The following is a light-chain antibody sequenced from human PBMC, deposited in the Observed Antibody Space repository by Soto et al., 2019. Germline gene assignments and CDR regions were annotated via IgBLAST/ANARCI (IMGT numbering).Light chain of an antibody. J-gene: IGLJ2*01. CDR1: SSDVGGYNY. CDR3: SSYAGSNNLV. Sequence: QSALTQPPSASGSPGQSVTISCTGTSSDVGGYNYVSWYQQHPAKAPKLIIYEVTKRPSGVPDRFSGSKSGNTASLTVSGLQAEDEADFYCSSYAGSNNLVFGGGTKLPVL. CDR2: EVT. V-gene: IGLV2-8*01.